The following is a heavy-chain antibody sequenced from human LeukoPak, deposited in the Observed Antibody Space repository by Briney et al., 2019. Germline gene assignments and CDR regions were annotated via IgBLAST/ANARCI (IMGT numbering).Heavy chain of an antibody. V-gene: IGHV3-66*01. CDR2: IYTDGST. J-gene: IGHJ3*02. Sequence: GRSLRLSCATSAFTFSPYWMSWVRQAPGKGLEWVAVIYTDGSTRHAASVKVRFTISSDRSTNTLYLQMHSLRVEDTAVYYCARDRPRGGSNDAFDIWGQGTMVTASS. CDR1: AFTFSPYW. CDR3: ARDRPRGGSNDAFDI. D-gene: IGHD1-26*01.